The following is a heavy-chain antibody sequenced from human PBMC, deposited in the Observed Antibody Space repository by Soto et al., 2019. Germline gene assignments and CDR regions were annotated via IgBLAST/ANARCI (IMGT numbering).Heavy chain of an antibody. CDR2: INPNSGGT. D-gene: IGHD5-18*01. V-gene: IGHV1-2*04. CDR1: GYTFTGYY. J-gene: IGHJ6*02. Sequence: GASVKVSCKASGYTFTGYYIHWVRQAPGQGLEWMGWINPNSGGTNYAQKFQGWVTMTRDTSISTAYMELSRLRSDDTAVYYCARDLGVDTAMGDYYYGMDVWGQGTTVTVSS. CDR3: ARDLGVDTAMGDYYYGMDV.